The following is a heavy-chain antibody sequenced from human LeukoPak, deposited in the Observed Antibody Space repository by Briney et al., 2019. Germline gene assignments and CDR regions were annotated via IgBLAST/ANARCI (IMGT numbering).Heavy chain of an antibody. D-gene: IGHD3-10*01. J-gene: IGHJ4*01. CDR2: INPNTGGT. CDR1: GYIFSDYY. Sequence: ASVKVSGKASGYIFSDYYMNWVRQAAGQGLEWMGRINPNTGGTNYAQKFQGRLTMTRDTSISTAYMELSRLRFHNTAVYYCGRVRPDASGSYCFDYWGQGTLVTVSS. CDR3: GRVRPDASGSYCFDY. V-gene: IGHV1-2*06.